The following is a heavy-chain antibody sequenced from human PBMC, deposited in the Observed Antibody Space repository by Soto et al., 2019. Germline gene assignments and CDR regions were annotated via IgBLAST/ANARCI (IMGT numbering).Heavy chain of an antibody. CDR2: VYFNGNT. J-gene: IGHJ4*02. V-gene: IGHV4-59*01. CDR1: AASFSKYY. Sequence: SETLSPTCTVSAASFSKYYWTWIRQPPGKGLEWIGYVYFNGNTNYNPSLKRRVSISIDTSKNQISLTLNSVTAADTAVYYCASVTFGGVVLAHWGQGTLVTAPQ. CDR3: ASVTFGGVVLAH. D-gene: IGHD3-16*01.